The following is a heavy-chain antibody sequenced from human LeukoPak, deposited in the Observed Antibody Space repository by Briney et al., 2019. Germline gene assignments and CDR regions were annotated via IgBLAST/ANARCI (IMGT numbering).Heavy chain of an antibody. Sequence: GGSLRLSCAASGFTFSSYAMSWVRQAPGKGLEWVSAISSSGGSTYYADSVKGRFTISRDNSKNTLYLQMNSLRAEDTAVYYCAKDRRGYYGSGSYEPPGDYWGQGTLVTVSS. CDR2: ISSSGGST. CDR1: GFTFSSYA. D-gene: IGHD3-10*01. J-gene: IGHJ4*02. V-gene: IGHV3-23*01. CDR3: AKDRRGYYGSGSYEPPGDY.